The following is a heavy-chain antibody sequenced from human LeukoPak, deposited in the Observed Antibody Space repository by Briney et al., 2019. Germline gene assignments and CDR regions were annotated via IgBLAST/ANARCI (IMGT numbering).Heavy chain of an antibody. CDR2: IYYSGST. V-gene: IGHV4-28*01. CDR1: GYSISSSNW. Sequence: SETLSLTCPVSGYSISSSNWWGWIRQPPGKGLEWIGYIYYSGSTFYNPSLKSRVTMSVDTSKNQFSLKLSSVTAADTAVYYCARHYSSDPFDYRGQGTLVTVSS. J-gene: IGHJ4*02. D-gene: IGHD6-19*01. CDR3: ARHYSSDPFDY.